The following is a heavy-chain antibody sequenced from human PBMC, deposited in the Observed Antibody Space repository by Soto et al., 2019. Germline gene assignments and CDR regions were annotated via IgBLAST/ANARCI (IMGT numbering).Heavy chain of an antibody. CDR3: ARSVVATIDQRNWFDP. D-gene: IGHD5-12*01. J-gene: IGHJ5*02. CDR1: GYTFTSYA. CDR2: INAGNGNT. Sequence: QVQLVQSGAEVKKPGASVKVSCKASGYTFTSYAMHWVRQAPGQRLEWMGWINAGNGNTKYSQKFQGRVTITRDTSASTAYMELSSLRSEDTAVYYCARSVVATIDQRNWFDPWGQGTLVTVSS. V-gene: IGHV1-3*01.